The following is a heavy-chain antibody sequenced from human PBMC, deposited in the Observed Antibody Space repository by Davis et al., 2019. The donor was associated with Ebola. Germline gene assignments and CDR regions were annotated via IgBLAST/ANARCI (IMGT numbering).Heavy chain of an antibody. Sequence: GESLKISCKGSGYSFTSYWISWVRQMPGKGLEWMGRIDPSDSYTNYSPSFQGHVTISADKSISTAYLQWSSLKASDTAMYYRASGASEPIDYWGQGTLVTVSS. V-gene: IGHV5-10-1*01. CDR1: GYSFTSYW. D-gene: IGHD1-26*01. J-gene: IGHJ4*02. CDR3: ASGASEPIDY. CDR2: IDPSDSYT.